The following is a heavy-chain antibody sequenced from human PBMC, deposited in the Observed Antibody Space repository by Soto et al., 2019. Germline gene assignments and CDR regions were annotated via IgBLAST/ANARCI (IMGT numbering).Heavy chain of an antibody. D-gene: IGHD6-6*01. CDR3: ARGVSMAGRPGFFHH. J-gene: IGHJ1*01. Sequence: SVKVSCKAPGETFRRDVISWVRQAPGQGLEWLGGITPMSGTTDYAQKFQGRVTISADKSTGTAYFELSSLTFDDTGVYYCARGVSMAGRPGFFHHWGRGSLVTVSS. V-gene: IGHV1-69*06. CDR1: GETFRRDV. CDR2: ITPMSGTT.